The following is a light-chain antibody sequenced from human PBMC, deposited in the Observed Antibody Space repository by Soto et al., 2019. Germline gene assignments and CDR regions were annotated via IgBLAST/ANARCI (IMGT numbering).Light chain of an antibody. V-gene: IGKV4-1*01. CDR1: QSVLYSSNNKNY. CDR3: QQYYFTPPT. J-gene: IGKJ2*01. CDR2: CAS. Sequence: DIVMTQSPDSLAVSLGERATINCKSSQSVLYSSNNKNYLAWYQQKPGQPPKLLIYCASTRESVVPDRISGSGSGTDCTLTLSSLQAEDVAVDYCQQYYFTPPTFGQGTKLEIK.